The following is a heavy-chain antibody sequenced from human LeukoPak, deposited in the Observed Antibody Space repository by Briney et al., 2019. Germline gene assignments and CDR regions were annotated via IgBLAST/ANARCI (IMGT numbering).Heavy chain of an antibody. D-gene: IGHD3-3*01. CDR3: AREPQQFLEWLFDASPDYYYYMDV. J-gene: IGHJ6*03. CDR1: GFILSSYS. Sequence: PGGSLRLSCEGSGFILSSYSMHWVRQAPGKGLEWVSSISGTSKYIHYPDSVKGRFTISRDNSKNSFYLQMNSLRVEDTAVYYCAREPQQFLEWLFDASPDYYYYMDVWGKGTTVTVSS. V-gene: IGHV3-21*01. CDR2: ISGTSKYI.